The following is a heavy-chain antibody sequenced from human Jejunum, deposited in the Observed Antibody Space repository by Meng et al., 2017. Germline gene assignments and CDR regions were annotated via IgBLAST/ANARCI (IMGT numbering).Heavy chain of an antibody. CDR1: GFTFSKYV. CDR3: CKGPPGRANLFSNDY. D-gene: IGHD4-11*01. J-gene: IGHJ4*02. CDR2: ISGSGDTT. V-gene: IGHV3-23*01. Sequence: PLLEAGGGVVQPGGSLRLSCAVSGFTFSKYVMIWPRQAPGKGLEWVSTISGSGDTTYYADSVKGRFTVSRDNSKNTHFLQMSSLRAEDTAVYFCCKGPPGRANLFSNDYWGQGTLVTVSS.